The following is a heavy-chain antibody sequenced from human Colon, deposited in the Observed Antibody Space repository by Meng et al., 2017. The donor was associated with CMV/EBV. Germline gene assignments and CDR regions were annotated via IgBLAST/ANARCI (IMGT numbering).Heavy chain of an antibody. CDR2: INHSGST. V-gene: IGHV4-34*01. CDR3: AGGYCSSTSCRRLDY. Sequence: SETLSLTCAVYGGSFSGYYWSWIRQPPGKGLEWIGEINHSGSTNYNPSLKSRVSISVDTSKNQLSLKLSSVTAADTALYYCAGGYCSSTSCRRLDYWGQGTLVTVSS. CDR1: GGSFSGYY. D-gene: IGHD2-2*01. J-gene: IGHJ4*02.